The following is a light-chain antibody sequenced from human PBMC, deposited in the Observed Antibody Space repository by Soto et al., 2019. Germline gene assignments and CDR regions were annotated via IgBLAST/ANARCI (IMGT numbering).Light chain of an antibody. V-gene: IGKV3-15*01. CDR1: QSVSSN. Sequence: EIVMTQSPATLSVAPGERATLSCRASQSVSSNVAWYQQKPGQAPRLLIYGASTRATGIPARFSGSGSGTDFTLTISSLQSEDSAVYYCQQYKNWPPITFGQGTRLEIK. CDR3: QQYKNWPPIT. J-gene: IGKJ5*01. CDR2: GAS.